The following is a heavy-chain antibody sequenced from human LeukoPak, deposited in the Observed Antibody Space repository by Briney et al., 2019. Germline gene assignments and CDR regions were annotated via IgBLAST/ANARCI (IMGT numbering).Heavy chain of an antibody. CDR1: GFAFSSYS. V-gene: IGHV3-21*01. Sequence: GGSLRLSCAASGFAFSSYSMTWVRQAPGKGLEWVSSITSSSSYIYYADSVKGRFTTSRDDAKNSLYLQMNSLRVENTAVYYCATETNGRHYDYWGQGTLLTVPS. CDR3: ATETNGRHYDY. D-gene: IGHD1-14*01. J-gene: IGHJ4*02. CDR2: ITSSSSYI.